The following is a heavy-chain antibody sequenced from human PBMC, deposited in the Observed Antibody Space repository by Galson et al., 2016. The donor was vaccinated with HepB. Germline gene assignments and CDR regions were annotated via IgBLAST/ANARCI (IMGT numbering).Heavy chain of an antibody. J-gene: IGHJ6*03. CDR1: GFIFSEYA. CDR3: AKDLGERSVTVYYYMDV. D-gene: IGHD3-16*01. Sequence: SLRLSCAASGFIFSEYAMSWVRRAPGKGLEWVSAISGSSAYTYYADSVQGRFTISRDNSQNTLYLQMNSLRAEDTAVYYCAKDLGERSVTVYYYMDVWGKGTTVTVSS. V-gene: IGHV3-23*01. CDR2: ISGSSAYT.